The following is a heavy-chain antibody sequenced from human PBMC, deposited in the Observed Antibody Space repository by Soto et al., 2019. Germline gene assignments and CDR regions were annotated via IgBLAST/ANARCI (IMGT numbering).Heavy chain of an antibody. CDR1: GYTFTGYY. D-gene: IGHD2-2*01. CDR2: INPNSGGT. J-gene: IGHJ6*02. CDR3: ARVGEVVPAAPYYYYGMDV. V-gene: IGHV1-2*04. Sequence: ASVKVSCKASGYTFTGYYMHWARQAPGQGLEWMGWINPNSGGTNYAQKFQGWVTMTRDTSISTAYMELSRLRSDDTAVYYCARVGEVVPAAPYYYYGMDVWGQGTTVTVSS.